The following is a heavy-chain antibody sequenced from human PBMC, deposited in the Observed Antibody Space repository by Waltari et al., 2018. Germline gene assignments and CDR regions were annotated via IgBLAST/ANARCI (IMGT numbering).Heavy chain of an antibody. CDR3: ATRSSLYSSSWYQDY. V-gene: IGHV1-24*01. CDR1: GYTLTELS. CDR2: FDPEYCET. Sequence: QVQLVQSGAEVKKPGASVKVSCKVSGYTLTELSMHWVRQAPGTGLEWMGGFDPEYCETIYAQKFQGRITMTEDTSTDTAYMELSSLRSEDTAVYYCATRSSLYSSSWYQDYWGQGTLVTVSS. D-gene: IGHD6-13*01. J-gene: IGHJ4*02.